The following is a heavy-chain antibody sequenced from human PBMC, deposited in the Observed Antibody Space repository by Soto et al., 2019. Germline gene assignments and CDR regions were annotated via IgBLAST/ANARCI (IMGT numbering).Heavy chain of an antibody. CDR3: ARGVVTTGTRHFDY. Sequence: SETLSLTCAVSGGSISSGGYSWSWIRQPPGKGLEWIGYIYHSGSTYYNPSLKSRVTISVDRSKNQFSLKLSSVTAADTAVYYCARGVVTTGTRHFDYWGQGTLVTVSS. J-gene: IGHJ4*02. V-gene: IGHV4-30-2*01. CDR2: IYHSGST. CDR1: GGSISSGGYS. D-gene: IGHD1-1*01.